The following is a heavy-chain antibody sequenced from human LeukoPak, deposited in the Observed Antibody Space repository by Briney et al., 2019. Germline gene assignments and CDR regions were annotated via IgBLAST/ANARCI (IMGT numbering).Heavy chain of an antibody. CDR3: ARDPASIVVVVAAMAPWFDP. J-gene: IGHJ5*02. D-gene: IGHD2-15*01. CDR1: GGSISSSSYY. Sequence: SETLSLTCTVSGGSISSSSYYWGWIRQPPGKGLEWIGSIYYSGSTYYNPSLKSRVTISVDTSKNQFSLKLSSVTAADTAVYYCARDPASIVVVVAAMAPWFDPWGQGTLVTVSS. V-gene: IGHV4-39*02. CDR2: IYYSGST.